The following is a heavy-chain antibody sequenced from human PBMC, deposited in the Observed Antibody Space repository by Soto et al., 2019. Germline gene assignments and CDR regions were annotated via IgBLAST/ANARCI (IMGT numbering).Heavy chain of an antibody. Sequence: ASVKVSCKASGYTFTSYAMHWVRQAPGQRLEWMGWINAGNGNTKYSQKFQGRVTITRDTSASTAYMELSSLRSEDTAVYYCARARGLRYCSSTSCYKGAYYYYGMDVWGQGTTVTVSS. V-gene: IGHV1-3*01. D-gene: IGHD2-2*02. CDR2: INAGNGNT. CDR3: ARARGLRYCSSTSCYKGAYYYYGMDV. CDR1: GYTFTSYA. J-gene: IGHJ6*02.